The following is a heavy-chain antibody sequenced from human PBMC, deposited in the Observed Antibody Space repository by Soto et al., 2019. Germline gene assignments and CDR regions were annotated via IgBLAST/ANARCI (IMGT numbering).Heavy chain of an antibody. V-gene: IGHV4-30-4*01. Sequence: PSETLSLTCTVSGGSISSGDYYWSWIRQPPGKGLEWIGYIYYSGSTYYNPSLKSRVTISVDTSKNQFSLKLSSVTAADTAVYYCARDRTYYYDSSGYYLGWFDPWGQGTLVTVSS. CDR2: IYYSGST. D-gene: IGHD3-22*01. CDR1: GGSISSGDYY. J-gene: IGHJ5*02. CDR3: ARDRTYYYDSSGYYLGWFDP.